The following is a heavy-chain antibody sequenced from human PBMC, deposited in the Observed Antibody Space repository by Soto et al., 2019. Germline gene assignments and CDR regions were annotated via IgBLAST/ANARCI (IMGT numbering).Heavy chain of an antibody. CDR3: AREGITIFGVVAGYGWFDP. CDR2: SNPNSGGT. CDR1: GYTFTGYD. Sequence: TSVKVSCRASGYTFTGYDMHWGRQAPGQGLEWMGWSNPNSGGTNYAQKFQGWVTMTRDTSISTAYMELSRLRSDDTAVYYCAREGITIFGVVAGYGWFDPWGQGTMVTVSS. D-gene: IGHD3-3*01. J-gene: IGHJ5*02. V-gene: IGHV1-2*04.